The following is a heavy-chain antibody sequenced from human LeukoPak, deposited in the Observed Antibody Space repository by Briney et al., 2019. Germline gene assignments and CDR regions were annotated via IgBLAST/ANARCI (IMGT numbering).Heavy chain of an antibody. V-gene: IGHV3-7*03. Sequence: GGSLRLSCAASGFTFSSYWMSWVRQAPGKGLEWVANINQDGGEKYYVDSVKGRFTISRDNSKNTLYLQMNSLRAEDTAVYYCAKSFQRWSGYYTDFDYWGQGTLVTVSS. CDR1: GFTFSSYW. CDR3: AKSFQRWSGYYTDFDY. J-gene: IGHJ4*02. CDR2: INQDGGEK. D-gene: IGHD3-3*01.